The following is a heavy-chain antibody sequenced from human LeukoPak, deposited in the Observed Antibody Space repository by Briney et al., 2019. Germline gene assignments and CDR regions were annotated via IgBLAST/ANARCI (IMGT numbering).Heavy chain of an antibody. J-gene: IGHJ6*02. D-gene: IGHD1-26*01. CDR1: GGSISSYY. CDR2: IYTSGST. V-gene: IGHV4-4*07. Sequence: PSETLSLTCAVSGGSISSYYWSWIRQPAGKGLEWIGRIYTSGSTNYNPSLKSRVTMSVDTSKNQFSLKLSSVTAADTAVYYCARDSGSVPYYYYGMDVWGQGTTVTVSS. CDR3: ARDSGSVPYYYYGMDV.